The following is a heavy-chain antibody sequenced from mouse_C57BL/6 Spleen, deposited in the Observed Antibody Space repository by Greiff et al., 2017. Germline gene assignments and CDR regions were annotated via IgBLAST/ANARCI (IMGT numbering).Heavy chain of an antibody. Sequence: QVQLQQSGAELVRPGASVTLSCKASGYTFTDYEMHWVKTPVHGLEWIGAIDPETGGTAYNQKFKGKAILTADKSSSTAYMELRSLTSEDSAVYYCTRYYYGNGFDYWGQGTTLTVSS. J-gene: IGHJ2*01. V-gene: IGHV1-15*01. CDR1: GYTFTDYE. CDR3: TRYYYGNGFDY. D-gene: IGHD2-1*01. CDR2: IDPETGGT.